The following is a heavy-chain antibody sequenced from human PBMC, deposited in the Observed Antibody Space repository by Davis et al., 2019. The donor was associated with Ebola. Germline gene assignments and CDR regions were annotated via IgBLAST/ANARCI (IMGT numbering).Heavy chain of an antibody. Sequence: ASVKVSCKASGGTFSSYAISWVRQAPGQGLEWMGWISAYNGNTNYAQKLQGRVTMTTDTSTSTAYMELRSLRSDDTAVYYCARAPNSSSWYYYYYMDVWGKGTTVTVSS. D-gene: IGHD6-13*01. CDR3: ARAPNSSSWYYYYYMDV. V-gene: IGHV1-18*01. CDR2: ISAYNGNT. CDR1: GGTFSSYA. J-gene: IGHJ6*03.